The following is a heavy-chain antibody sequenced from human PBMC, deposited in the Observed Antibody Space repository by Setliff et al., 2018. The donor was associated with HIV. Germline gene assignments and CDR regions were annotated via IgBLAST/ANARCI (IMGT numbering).Heavy chain of an antibody. D-gene: IGHD3-22*01. Sequence: SETLSLTCAVYGESFSGYYWTWIRQSPGKGLEWIGEINHSGSTNYNPSLKSRVTISVDTSKNQFSLKLNSLTAADTAIYYCARARSHYDSSGYYGYNFYYMDVWG. CDR2: INHSGST. CDR1: GESFSGYY. V-gene: IGHV4-34*01. J-gene: IGHJ6*03. CDR3: ARARSHYDSSGYYGYNFYYMDV.